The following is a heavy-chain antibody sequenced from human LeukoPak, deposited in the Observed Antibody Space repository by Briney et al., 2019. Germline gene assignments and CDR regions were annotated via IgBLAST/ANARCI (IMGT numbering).Heavy chain of an antibody. CDR3: ARKYSNSWSFDS. D-gene: IGHD6-13*01. J-gene: IGHJ4*02. CDR1: GFTFSNYW. Sequence: GGSLRLSCAASGFTFSNYWMSWVRQAPGKGLEWVSAISGSGETTFYAGSGKGRFTISRDNSKNTLYLQMNSLRAEDTAVYFCARKYSNSWSFDSWGQGTLVTVSS. V-gene: IGHV3-23*01. CDR2: ISGSGETT.